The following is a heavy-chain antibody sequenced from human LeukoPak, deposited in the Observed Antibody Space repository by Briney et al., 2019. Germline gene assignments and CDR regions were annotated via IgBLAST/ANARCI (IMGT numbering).Heavy chain of an antibody. CDR1: GGSFSGYY. CDR3: ARTTEGGYTYNYFYYYYMDV. J-gene: IGHJ6*03. CDR2: IYYSGST. Sequence: SETLSLTCAVYGGSFSGYYWSWIRQPPGKGLEWIGYIYYSGSTNYNPSLKSRISISVDTSKNQFSLKLSSVTAADTAVYYCARTTEGGYTYNYFYYYYMDVWGKGTTVTISS. V-gene: IGHV4-59*01. D-gene: IGHD5-18*01.